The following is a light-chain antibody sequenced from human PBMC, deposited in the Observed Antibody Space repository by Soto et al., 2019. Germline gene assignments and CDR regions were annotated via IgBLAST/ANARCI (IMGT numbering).Light chain of an antibody. V-gene: IGLV2-14*01. Sequence: QSVLTQPASVSGSPGQSITISCTGTSSDVGGYKYVSWYQQHPGKAPKLMIYEVSNQPSGVSHRFSGSKSGNTAFLTISGLQAEDEAGYYCSSYASSTTVVFRGGAQLTDL. J-gene: IGLJ2*01. CDR1: SSDVGGYKY. CDR3: SSYASSTTVV. CDR2: EVS.